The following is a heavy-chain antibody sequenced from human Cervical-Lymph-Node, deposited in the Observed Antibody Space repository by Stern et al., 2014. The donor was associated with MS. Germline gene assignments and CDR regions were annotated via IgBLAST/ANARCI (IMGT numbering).Heavy chain of an antibody. Sequence: EVQLVESGGGLVQPAGSLRLSCAVSGFTVSSNYLSWVRTAPGKGQGPDSVFYSGGSTYYADSVKGRFTISRDNSKNTLYLQMNSLRAEDTAVYYCARDRRYCSGVNCYSGADYWGQGTLVTVSS. CDR3: ARDRRYCSGVNCYSGADY. D-gene: IGHD2-15*01. CDR1: GFTVSSNY. CDR2: FYSGGST. J-gene: IGHJ4*02. V-gene: IGHV3-66*02.